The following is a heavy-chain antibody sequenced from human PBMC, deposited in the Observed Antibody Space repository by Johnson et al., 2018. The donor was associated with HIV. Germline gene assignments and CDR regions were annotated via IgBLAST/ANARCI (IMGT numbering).Heavy chain of an antibody. V-gene: IGHV3-20*04. CDR1: AFTFDDYD. CDR2: ILWNAGNT. J-gene: IGHJ3*02. D-gene: IGHD1-26*01. Sequence: VHLVESGGGVVQPGGSLRLSCAASAFTFDDYDMTWVRQATGKGLEWVSGILWNAGNTGYVDSVKGRFTISRDNAKNSLYLQMNSLRAEDTALYYCARRSGTWDAFDIWGQGTMVTVSS. CDR3: ARRSGTWDAFDI.